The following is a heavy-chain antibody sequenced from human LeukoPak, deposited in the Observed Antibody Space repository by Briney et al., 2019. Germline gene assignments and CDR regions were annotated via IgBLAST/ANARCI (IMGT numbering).Heavy chain of an antibody. D-gene: IGHD3-22*01. CDR2: ISSSSSTI. V-gene: IGHV3-48*01. J-gene: IGHJ4*02. Sequence: PGGSLRLSCAASGFTFSSYSMNWVRQAPGKGVEWVSYISSSSSTIYYADSVKGRFTISRDNAKNSLYLQMNSLRAEDTAVYYCARVGGYYDSSGYPDYWGQGTLVTVSS. CDR1: GFTFSSYS. CDR3: ARVGGYYDSSGYPDY.